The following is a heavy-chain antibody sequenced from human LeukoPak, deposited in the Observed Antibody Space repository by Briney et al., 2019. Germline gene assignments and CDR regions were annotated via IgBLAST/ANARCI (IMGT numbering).Heavy chain of an antibody. CDR1: GLTFSTSG. D-gene: IGHD1-14*01. J-gene: IGHJ4*02. V-gene: IGHV3-21*06. CDR3: ATETNGRHYDY. CDR2: IGPTGFDR. Sequence: GGSLRLSCTTSGLTFSTSGFTWVRQAPGKGLEWVASIGPTGFDRYHADSIKGRFTISRDYANNFLYLQMDSLRAEDTAVYYCATETNGRHYDYWGQGTLLTVSS.